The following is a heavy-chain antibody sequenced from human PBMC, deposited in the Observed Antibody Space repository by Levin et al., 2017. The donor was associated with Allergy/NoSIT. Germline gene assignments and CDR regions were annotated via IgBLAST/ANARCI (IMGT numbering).Heavy chain of an antibody. Sequence: SETLSLTCTVSGGSVSSFTSYWGWVRQPPGKGLEWIGTIHYGGSTYLSPSLRSRVTISVDTSRNQFSLNVRSVTAADTAVYYCARETFKGGYDPYYDFWGQGTLVTVSS. D-gene: IGHD5-12*01. CDR2: IHYGGST. CDR1: GGSVSSFTSY. J-gene: IGHJ4*02. CDR3: ARETFKGGYDPYYDF. V-gene: IGHV4-39*07.